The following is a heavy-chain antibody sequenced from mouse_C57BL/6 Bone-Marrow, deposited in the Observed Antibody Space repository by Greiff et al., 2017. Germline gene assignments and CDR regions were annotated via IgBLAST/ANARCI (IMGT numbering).Heavy chain of an antibody. CDR1: GYTFTSYW. CDR2: IDPSDSDT. V-gene: IGHV1-52*01. Sequence: QVQLQQPGAELVRPGSSVKLSCKASGYTFTSYWMHWVKQRPIQGLEWIGNIDPSDSDTHYNQKFKDKATLTVDKSSSTAYMQLSSLTSEDSAVYYCARYSTAQATGFAYWGQGTLVTVSA. D-gene: IGHD3-2*02. CDR3: ARYSTAQATGFAY. J-gene: IGHJ3*01.